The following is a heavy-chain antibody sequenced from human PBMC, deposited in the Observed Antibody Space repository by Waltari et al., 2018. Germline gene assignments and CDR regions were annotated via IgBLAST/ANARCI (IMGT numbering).Heavy chain of an antibody. CDR3: AKAPSDDYYMDV. CDR1: GYTFTGYY. V-gene: IGHV1-2*02. Sequence: QVQLVQSGAEVKKPGASVKVSCKASGYTFTGYYMHWVRQAPGQGLEWMGWNNPNSGGTNYAQKFQGRVTRTRDTSISTAYMELSRLGSDDTAVYYCAKAPSDDYYMDVWGKGTTVTISS. J-gene: IGHJ6*03. CDR2: NNPNSGGT.